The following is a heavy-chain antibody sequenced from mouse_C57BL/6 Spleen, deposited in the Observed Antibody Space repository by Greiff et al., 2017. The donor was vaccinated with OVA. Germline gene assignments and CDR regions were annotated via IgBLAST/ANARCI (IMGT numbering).Heavy chain of an antibody. CDR2: IDPETGGT. V-gene: IGHV1-15*01. CDR1: GYTFTDYE. CDR3: TMGYYGSSPFAY. J-gene: IGHJ3*01. Sequence: VKLQESGAELVRPGASVTLSCKASGYTFTDYEMHWVKQTPVHGLEWIGAIDPETGGTAYNQKFKGKAILTADKSSSTAYMELRSLTSEDSAVYYCTMGYYGSSPFAYWGQGTLVTVSA. D-gene: IGHD1-1*01.